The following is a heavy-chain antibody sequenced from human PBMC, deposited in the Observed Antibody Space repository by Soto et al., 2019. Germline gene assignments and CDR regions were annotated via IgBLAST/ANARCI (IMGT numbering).Heavy chain of an antibody. J-gene: IGHJ4*02. Sequence: GGSLRLSCAASGFTFSSYAMSWVRQAPGKGLEWVSAISGSGGSTYYADSVKGRFTISRDNSKNTLYLQMNSLRAEDMAVYYCAKAAGYDILTGYYYFDYWGQGTLVTVSS. CDR1: GFTFSSYA. CDR3: AKAAGYDILTGYYYFDY. V-gene: IGHV3-23*01. CDR2: ISGSGGST. D-gene: IGHD3-9*01.